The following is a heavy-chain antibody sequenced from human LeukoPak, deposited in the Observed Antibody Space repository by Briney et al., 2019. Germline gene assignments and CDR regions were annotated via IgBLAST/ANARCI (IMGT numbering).Heavy chain of an antibody. CDR1: AYTFNDYY. Sequence: GASVKVSCKASAYTFNDYYIHWVRQAPGQGLEWRGWISPNSGGTRYAQKFQGRVTMTRDTSISTAYMELSRLRSEDTAVYYCARGRYCSSTSCYARENWFAPWGQGTLVTVSS. J-gene: IGHJ5*02. CDR3: ARGRYCSSTSCYARENWFAP. CDR2: ISPNSGGT. V-gene: IGHV1-2*02. D-gene: IGHD2-2*01.